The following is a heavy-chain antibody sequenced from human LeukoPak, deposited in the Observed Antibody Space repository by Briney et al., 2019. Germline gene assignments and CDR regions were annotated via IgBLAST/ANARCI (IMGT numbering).Heavy chain of an antibody. CDR1: GYTFTSYY. J-gene: IGHJ4*02. V-gene: IGHV1-46*01. CDR2: INPSGGNT. CDR3: ARVDLLTGYYFFDY. Sequence: ASVKVSCKASGYTFTSYYMHWVRQAPGRGLEWMGIINPSGGNTSYAQKFQGRVTMTTDTSTSTAYMELRSLGSDETAVYYCARVDLLTGYYFFDYWGQGTLVTVSS. D-gene: IGHD3-9*01.